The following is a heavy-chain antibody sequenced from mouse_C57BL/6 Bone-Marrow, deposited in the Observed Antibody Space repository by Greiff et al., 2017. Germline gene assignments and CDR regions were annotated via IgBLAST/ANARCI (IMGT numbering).Heavy chain of an antibody. Sequence: VQLKESGPGLVKPSQSLSLTCSVTGYSITSGYYWNWIRQFPGNKLEWVGYIRYDGSNNYNPSLKNRITMTRDTSNNQLFMKLNPVTTEDTATYYSAGDDCSGVAWFAYWGQGTLVTVSA. J-gene: IGHJ3*01. CDR2: IRYDGSN. V-gene: IGHV3-6*01. CDR1: GYSITSGYY. D-gene: IGHD3-2*02. CDR3: AGDDCSGVAWFAY.